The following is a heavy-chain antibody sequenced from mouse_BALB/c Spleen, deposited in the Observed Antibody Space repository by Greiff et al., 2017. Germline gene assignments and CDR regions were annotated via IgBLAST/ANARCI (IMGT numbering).Heavy chain of an antibody. Sequence: EVQLQESGAELVKPGASVKLSCTASGFNIKDTYMHWVKQRPEQGLEWIGRIDPANGNTKYDPKFQGKATITADTSSNTAYLQLSSLTSEDTAVYYCARGMITTCFAYWGQGTLVTVSA. V-gene: IGHV14-3*02. D-gene: IGHD2-4*01. CDR3: ARGMITTCFAY. J-gene: IGHJ3*01. CDR1: GFNIKDTY. CDR2: IDPANGNT.